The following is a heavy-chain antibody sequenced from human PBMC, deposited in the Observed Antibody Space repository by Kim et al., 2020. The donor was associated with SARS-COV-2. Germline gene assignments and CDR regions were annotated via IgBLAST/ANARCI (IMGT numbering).Heavy chain of an antibody. Sequence: TDYAAPVKGRFTLSRDDSKNTLYLQMDSLKTEDTAVYYCSADTPAWDGYPSDYWGQGTLVTVSS. V-gene: IGHV3-15*01. J-gene: IGHJ4*02. CDR3: SADTPAWDGYPSDY. D-gene: IGHD3-22*01. CDR2: T.